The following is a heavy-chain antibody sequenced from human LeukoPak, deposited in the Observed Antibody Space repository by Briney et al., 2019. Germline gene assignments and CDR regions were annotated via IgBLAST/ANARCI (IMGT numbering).Heavy chain of an antibody. CDR1: GFTFSSYA. J-gene: IGHJ4*02. CDR3: ARVGYSYGSYYFDY. CDR2: IPYDGSNK. Sequence: PGGSLRLSCAASGFTFSSYAMHWVRQAPGKGLEWVAVIPYDGSNKYYADSVKGRFTISRDNSKNTLYLQMNSLRAEDTAVYYCARVGYSYGSYYFDYWGQGTLVTVSS. D-gene: IGHD5-18*01. V-gene: IGHV3-30-3*01.